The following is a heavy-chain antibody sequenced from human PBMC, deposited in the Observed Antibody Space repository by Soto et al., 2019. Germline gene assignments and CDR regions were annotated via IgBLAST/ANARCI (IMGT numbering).Heavy chain of an antibody. CDR1: RFTFSDYS. CDR2: ISRSGSTI. J-gene: IGHJ4*02. Sequence: QVQLVESGGSLVKPGGSLRLSCAASRFTFSDYSMRWIRQAPGKGLEWVSYISRSGSTIFYADSVKGRFTISRDNAQNSLYLQMNSLRAEDTAVYYCARGLGPPAAVDYWGQGTLVTVSS. V-gene: IGHV3-11*01. D-gene: IGHD2-2*01. CDR3: ARGLGPPAAVDY.